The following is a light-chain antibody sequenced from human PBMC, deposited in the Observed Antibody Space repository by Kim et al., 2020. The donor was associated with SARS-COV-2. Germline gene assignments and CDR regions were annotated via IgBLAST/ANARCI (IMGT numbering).Light chain of an antibody. V-gene: IGLV2-14*01. J-gene: IGLJ1*01. CDR1: SSDVGGYNF. CDR3: SSYTSDSSYV. Sequence: QSALTQPASVSGSPGQSITISCTGTSSDVGGYNFVSWYQHHPGKAPKLMIHDVNKRPSGVSDRFSGSKSGITASLTISGLQAEDEADYYCSSYTSDSSYVFGTGTKVTVL. CDR2: DVN.